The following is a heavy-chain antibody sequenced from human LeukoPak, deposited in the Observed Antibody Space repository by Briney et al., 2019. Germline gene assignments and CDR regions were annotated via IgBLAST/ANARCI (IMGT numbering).Heavy chain of an antibody. D-gene: IGHD5-18*01. CDR2: IYHSGST. Sequence: PSETLSLTCTVSGYSISSGYYWGWIRQPPGKGLEWIGSIYHSGSTYYNPSLKSRVTISVDTSKNQFSLKLSSVTAADTAVYYCARDSRRDRGIQPYDYWGQGTLVTVSS. CDR3: ARDSRRDRGIQPYDY. J-gene: IGHJ4*02. V-gene: IGHV4-38-2*02. CDR1: GYSISSGYY.